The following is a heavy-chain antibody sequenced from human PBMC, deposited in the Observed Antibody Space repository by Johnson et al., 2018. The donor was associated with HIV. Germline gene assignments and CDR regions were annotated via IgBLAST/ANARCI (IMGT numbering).Heavy chain of an antibody. D-gene: IGHD5-12*01. CDR3: ARSVALIVATFDAFDI. J-gene: IGHJ3*02. V-gene: IGHV3-11*04. CDR1: GFTFSDYY. CDR2: ISTSGNTI. Sequence: QMQLVESGGGLVKPGGSLRLSCAASGFTFSDYYMSWIRQAPGKGLEWVSYISTSGNTIYYADSVKGRFTISRDNAKKSLYLQMNSLRAEDTAVYYCARSVALIVATFDAFDIWGQGTMVTVSS.